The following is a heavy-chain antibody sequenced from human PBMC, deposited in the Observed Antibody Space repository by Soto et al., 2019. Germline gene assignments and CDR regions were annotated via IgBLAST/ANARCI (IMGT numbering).Heavy chain of an antibody. J-gene: IGHJ5*02. CDR3: ARRILGPMVRGKNNWFDP. CDR2: IYYSGST. Sequence: SETLSLTCTVSGGSISSYYWSWIRQPPGKGLEWIGYIYYSGSTNYNPSLKSRVTISVDSSKNQFSLKLSSVTAADTAVYYCARRILGPMVRGKNNWFDPWGQGTLVTVSS. CDR1: GGSISSYY. D-gene: IGHD3-10*01. V-gene: IGHV4-59*01.